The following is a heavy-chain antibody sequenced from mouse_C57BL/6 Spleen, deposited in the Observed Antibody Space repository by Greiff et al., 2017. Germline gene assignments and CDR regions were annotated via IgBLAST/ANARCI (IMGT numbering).Heavy chain of an antibody. Sequence: VKLMESGPGLVAPSQCLSITCTVSGFSLTSYGVHWVRQPPGKGLEWLVVIWSDGSTTYNSALKSRLSISKDNSKSQVVLKMNSLQTDDTAMYYCARHNGYYGYFDVWGTGTTVTVSS. V-gene: IGHV2-6-1*01. CDR1: GFSLTSYG. CDR2: IWSDGST. CDR3: ARHNGYYGYFDV. D-gene: IGHD2-2*01. J-gene: IGHJ1*03.